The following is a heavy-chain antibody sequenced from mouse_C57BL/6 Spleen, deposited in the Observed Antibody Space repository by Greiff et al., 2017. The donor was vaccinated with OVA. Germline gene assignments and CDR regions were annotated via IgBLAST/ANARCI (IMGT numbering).Heavy chain of an antibody. J-gene: IGHJ2*01. V-gene: IGHV1-81*01. Sequence: VQLVESGAELARPGASVKLSCKASGYTFTSYGISWVKQRTGQGLEWIGEIYPRSGNTYYNEKFKGKATLTADKSSSTAYMELRSLTSEDSAVYFCARGGGTRLFDYWGQGTTLTVSS. CDR1: GYTFTSYG. CDR2: IYPRSGNT. D-gene: IGHD4-1*01. CDR3: ARGGGTRLFDY.